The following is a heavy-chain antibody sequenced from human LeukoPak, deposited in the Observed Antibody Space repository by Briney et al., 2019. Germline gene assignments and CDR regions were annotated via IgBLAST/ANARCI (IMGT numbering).Heavy chain of an antibody. J-gene: IGHJ6*03. CDR1: GGSISSGSYY. D-gene: IGHD6-19*01. V-gene: IGHV4-61*02. CDR3: ARDLRSGWYAEYYYYYMDV. Sequence: PSETLSLTCTVSGGSISSGSYYWSWIRQPAGKGLEWIGRIYTSARTNYNPSLKSRVTISVDTSKNQFSLKLSSVTAADTAVYYCARDLRSGWYAEYYYYYMDVWGKGTTVTISS. CDR2: IYTSART.